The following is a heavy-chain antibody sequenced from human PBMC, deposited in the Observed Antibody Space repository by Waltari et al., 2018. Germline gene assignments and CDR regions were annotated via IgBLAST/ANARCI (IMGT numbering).Heavy chain of an antibody. V-gene: IGHV3-7*04. Sequence: EVQLVESGGGLVQPGGSLRLSWAASGFTFSSYWMSWVRQAPGKGLEWVANIKQDGSEKYYVDSVKGRFTISRDNAKNSLYLQMNSLRAEDTAVYYCARDCIAARPDAFDIWGQGTMVTVSS. D-gene: IGHD6-6*01. CDR3: ARDCIAARPDAFDI. CDR2: IKQDGSEK. J-gene: IGHJ3*02. CDR1: GFTFSSYW.